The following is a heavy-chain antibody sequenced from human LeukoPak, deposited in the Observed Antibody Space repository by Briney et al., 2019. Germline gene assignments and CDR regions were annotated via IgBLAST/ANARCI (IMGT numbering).Heavy chain of an antibody. J-gene: IGHJ5*01. CDR3: ARLIEAAGFDS. D-gene: IGHD6-13*01. CDR2: ISHDRSNN. V-gene: IGHV3-30-3*01. Sequence: GGSLRLSCAASGFTLSNYAMHWARQAPGKGLEWVAFISHDRSNNCHADSVKGRFTISRDNAKNSLYLQMNSLRGADTAVYYCARLIEAAGFDSWGQGTLVTVSS. CDR1: GFTLSNYA.